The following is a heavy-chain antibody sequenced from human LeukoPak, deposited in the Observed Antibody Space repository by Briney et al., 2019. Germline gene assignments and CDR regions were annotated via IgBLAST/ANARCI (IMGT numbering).Heavy chain of an antibody. V-gene: IGHV1-69*05. CDR1: GYTFTSYD. CDR3: ARARLWFGEFPYYYYYMDV. D-gene: IGHD3-10*01. Sequence: SVKVSCKASGYTFTSYDINWVRQAPGQGLEWMGGIIPIFGTANYAQKFQGRVTITTDESTSTAYMELSGLRSEDTAVYYCARARLWFGEFPYYYYYMDVWGNGTTVTVSS. J-gene: IGHJ6*03. CDR2: IIPIFGTA.